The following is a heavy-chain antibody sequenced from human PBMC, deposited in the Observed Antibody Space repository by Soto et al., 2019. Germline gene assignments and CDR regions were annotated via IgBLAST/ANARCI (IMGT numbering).Heavy chain of an antibody. CDR2: ISAYNGDK. D-gene: IGHD3-16*01. CDR3: ARGVYTSMLPYYFDY. J-gene: IGHJ4*02. CDR1: GYTFTNYG. V-gene: IGHV1-18*01. Sequence: QVQLVQSGDEVKKPGASVRVSCKASGYTFTNYGINWVRQAPGQGLQWMAWISAYNGDKNYAEEFQGRVTVTTDTSTTTAYMDLRSLTSDDTAVYYCARGVYTSMLPYYFDYWGRGTLVTASS.